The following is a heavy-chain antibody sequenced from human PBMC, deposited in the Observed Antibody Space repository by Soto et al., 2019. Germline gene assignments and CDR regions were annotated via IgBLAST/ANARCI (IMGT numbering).Heavy chain of an antibody. CDR1: GWSFSGYY. J-gene: IGHJ2*01. D-gene: IGHD3-9*01. CDR2: INDRGSI. CDR3: ARESHDILTGPPWVWYFDL. Sequence: QVQLQQWGAGPLRPLETLSLTCGVSGWSFSGYYWAWLRQSPGKGLEWIGEINDRGSINYNPSLKSRVSISVDTSKHNYYLNLRSVTAADTAVYYCARESHDILTGPPWVWYFDLWGRGTLVTVSS. V-gene: IGHV4-34*01.